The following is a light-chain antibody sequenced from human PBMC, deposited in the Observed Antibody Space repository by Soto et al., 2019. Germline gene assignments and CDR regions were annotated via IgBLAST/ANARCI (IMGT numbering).Light chain of an antibody. CDR3: QHYVTSLTT. CDR2: GAS. J-gene: IGKJ1*01. Sequence: EIVMTQSPATLSVSPGERATLSCGASQSVSSNLAWSQQKPGQAPRLLIYGASTRATGIPARFSGSGSGTDFTLTISRLEPEDCAVYYCQHYVTSLTTFGQGTKVDI. V-gene: IGKV3-15*01. CDR1: QSVSSN.